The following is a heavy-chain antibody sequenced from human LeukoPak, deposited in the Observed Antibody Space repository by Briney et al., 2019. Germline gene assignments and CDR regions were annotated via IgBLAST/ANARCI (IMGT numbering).Heavy chain of an antibody. CDR1: GGSISSSSYY. CDR3: ARHPPRAESY. V-gene: IGHV4-39*01. J-gene: IGHJ4*02. CDR2: IYYSGST. Sequence: RASETLSLTCTVSGGSISSSSYYWGWIRQPPGKGLEWIGSIYYSGSTNYNPSLKSRVTISVDTSKNQFSLKLSSVTAADTAVYYCARHPPRAESYWGQGTLVTVSS.